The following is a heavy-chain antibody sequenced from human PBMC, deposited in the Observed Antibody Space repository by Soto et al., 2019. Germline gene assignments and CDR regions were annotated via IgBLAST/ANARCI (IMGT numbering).Heavy chain of an antibody. V-gene: IGHV4-59*01. J-gene: IGHJ4*02. CDR1: GGSISGSY. CDR2: VYYTGST. D-gene: IGHD2-8*02. CDR3: ARSVAVTGAHLDY. Sequence: QVQLQDSGPGLVTPSETLSLTCSVSGGSISGSYWSWIRQSPGKGLEWLGYVYYTGSTNYIPSLRSRVSISVNTSKNEFSLRLSSVTAADTAVYFCARSVAVTGAHLDYWGQGTQVTVSS.